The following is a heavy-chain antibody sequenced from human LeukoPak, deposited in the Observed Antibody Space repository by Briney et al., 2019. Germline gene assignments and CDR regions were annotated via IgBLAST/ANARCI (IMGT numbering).Heavy chain of an antibody. J-gene: IGHJ5*02. CDR1: GFTVSSNY. CDR3: ARDRSEGPNWGSNWFDP. CDR2: IYSGGST. V-gene: IGHV3-53*01. D-gene: IGHD7-27*01. Sequence: GGSLRLSCAASGFTVSSNYMSWVRQAPGKGLEWVSVIYSGGSTYYADSVKGRFTISGDNSKNTLYLQMNSLRAEDTAVYYCARDRSEGPNWGSNWFDPWGQGTLVTVSS.